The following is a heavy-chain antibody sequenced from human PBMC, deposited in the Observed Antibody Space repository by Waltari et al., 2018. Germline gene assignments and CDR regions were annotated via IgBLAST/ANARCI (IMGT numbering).Heavy chain of an antibody. J-gene: IGHJ5*02. Sequence: QVQLQESGPGLGKPSETLSLTCAVSGYSISSGYYWGWIRQPPGKGLEWIGSIYHSGSTYYNPSLKSRVTISVDTSKNQFSLKLSSVTAADTAVYYCARAGLVRLGWFDPWGQGTLVTVSS. CDR3: ARAGLVRLGWFDP. CDR2: IYHSGST. V-gene: IGHV4-38-2*01. D-gene: IGHD6-19*01. CDR1: GYSISSGYY.